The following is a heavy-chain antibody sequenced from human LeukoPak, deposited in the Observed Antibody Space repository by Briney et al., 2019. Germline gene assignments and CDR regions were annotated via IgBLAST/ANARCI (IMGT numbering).Heavy chain of an antibody. J-gene: IGHJ6*03. CDR1: GGSISSYY. CDR3: ARAYTAMVLDYYMDV. D-gene: IGHD5-18*01. Sequence: SETLSLTCTVSGGSISSYYWSWIRQPAGKGLEWIGRIYTSGSTTYNPSLKSRVTMSVDTSKNQFSLKLSSVTAADTAVYYCARAYTAMVLDYYMDVWGKGTTVTVSS. V-gene: IGHV4-4*07. CDR2: IYTSGST.